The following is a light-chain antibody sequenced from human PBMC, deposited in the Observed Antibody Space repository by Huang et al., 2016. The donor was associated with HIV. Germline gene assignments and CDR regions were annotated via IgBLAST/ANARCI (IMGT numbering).Light chain of an antibody. J-gene: IGKJ2*01. CDR2: SAY. V-gene: IGKV1-39*01. CDR1: HNINPF. CDR3: QQSYRTPYT. Sequence: DIHISQSPFSLSTFVGDRVTITCRASHNINPFLHWYQEKPGKSPRLLIYSAYSLEDGVPSRFSGSASGTEFTLTISNLQPDDFATYYCQQSYRTPYTFGQGTKLDI.